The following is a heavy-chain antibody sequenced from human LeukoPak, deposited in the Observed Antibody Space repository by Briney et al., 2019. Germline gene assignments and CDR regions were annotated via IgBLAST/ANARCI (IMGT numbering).Heavy chain of an antibody. J-gene: IGHJ4*02. CDR3: ARDARGTGTFDY. V-gene: IGHV4-59*01. CDR1: GGSISSYY. Sequence: SETLSLTCTVSGGSISSYYWGWIRLPPWKGLEWIGYIHYSGSTNHNPSLKSRVTISVDTSKNQFSLKLSSVTAADTAVYYCARDARGTGTFDYWGQGTLVTVPS. CDR2: IHYSGST. D-gene: IGHD7-27*01.